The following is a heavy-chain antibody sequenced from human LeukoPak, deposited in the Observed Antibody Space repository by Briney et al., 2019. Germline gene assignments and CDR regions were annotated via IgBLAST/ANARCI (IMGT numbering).Heavy chain of an antibody. D-gene: IGHD1-1*01. V-gene: IGHV3-7*01. CDR3: ARGHTTLAP. J-gene: IGHJ4*02. CDR2: IKRDGSQK. Sequence: PGGSLRLSCAASGFTFSTFAMNWVRQTPEKGLEWVANIKRDGSQKYYLDSVKGRFTISRDNAKNSMYLQMNSLRVEDTAVYYCARGHTTLAPGGQGTLVTVSS. CDR1: GFTFSTFA.